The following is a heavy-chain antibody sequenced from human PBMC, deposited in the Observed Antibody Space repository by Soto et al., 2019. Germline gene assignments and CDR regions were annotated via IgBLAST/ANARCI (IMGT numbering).Heavy chain of an antibody. CDR3: PASGGLPRHF. CDR1: GGSISSGGYS. CDR2: IYHIGST. Sequence: QLQLQESGSGLVKPSQTLSLTCAVSGGSISSGGYSWSWIRQPPGKGLEWIGYIYHIGSTYYNPSRKCRVNISVDRPKNQLSLKLSSVTAADTAVYYFPASGGLPRHFWGQGTLVTVSS. D-gene: IGHD5-12*01. V-gene: IGHV4-30-2*01. J-gene: IGHJ4*02.